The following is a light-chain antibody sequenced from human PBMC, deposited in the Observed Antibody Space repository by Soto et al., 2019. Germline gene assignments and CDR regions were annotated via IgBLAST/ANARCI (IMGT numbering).Light chain of an antibody. Sequence: DIQMTQSPSTLSASVGDRVTITCRPSQSISSWLAWYQQKPGKAPNILIYKXXSLASGVPSRFSGSGSGTEFTLTISSLQPDDFATYYCQQYNNWPPSTFGQGTRLEIK. V-gene: IGKV1-5*03. CDR1: QSISSW. CDR2: KXX. CDR3: QQYNNWPPST. J-gene: IGKJ5*01.